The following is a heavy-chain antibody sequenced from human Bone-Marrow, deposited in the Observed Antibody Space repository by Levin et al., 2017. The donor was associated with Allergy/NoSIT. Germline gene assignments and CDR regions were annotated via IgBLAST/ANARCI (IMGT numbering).Heavy chain of an antibody. J-gene: IGHJ2*01. D-gene: IGHD2-15*01. V-gene: IGHV1-18*01. CDR1: GYTFTSYG. CDR2: ISAYNGNT. Sequence: ASVKVSCKASGYTFTSYGISWVRQAPGQGLEWMGWISAYNGNTNYAQKLQGRVTMTTDTSTSTAYMELRSLRSDDTAVYYCARESPTSPPGGYCSGGSCYFPWYFDLWGRGTLVTVSS. CDR3: ARESPTSPPGGYCSGGSCYFPWYFDL.